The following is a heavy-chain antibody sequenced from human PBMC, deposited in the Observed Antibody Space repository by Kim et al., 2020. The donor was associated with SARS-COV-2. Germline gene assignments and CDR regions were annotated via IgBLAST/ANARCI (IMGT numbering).Heavy chain of an antibody. J-gene: IGHJ4*02. CDR3: ARGRAGSGSYSPFDY. CDR1: GYTFTGYY. V-gene: IGHV1-2*02. CDR2: INPNSGGT. D-gene: IGHD3-10*01. Sequence: ASVKVSCKASGYTFTGYYMHWVRQAPGQGLEWMGWINPNSGGTNYAQKFQGRVTMTRDTSISTAYMELSRLRSDDTAVYYCARGRAGSGSYSPFDYWGQGTLVTVSS.